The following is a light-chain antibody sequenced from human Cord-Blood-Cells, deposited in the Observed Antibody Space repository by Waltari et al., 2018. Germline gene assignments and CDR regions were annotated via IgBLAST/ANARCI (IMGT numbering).Light chain of an antibody. V-gene: IGLV2-14*01. CDR2: EVS. J-gene: IGLJ1*01. Sequence: QSALTQPASVSGSPGQSLTISSTGTSSDVGGYNYVSWYQQPPGKAPKLMIYEVSNRPSGVSNRFSGSKSGNTASLTIAGLQAEDEADYYCSSYTSSTLYVFGTGTKVTVL. CDR3: SSYTSSTLYV. CDR1: SSDVGGYNY.